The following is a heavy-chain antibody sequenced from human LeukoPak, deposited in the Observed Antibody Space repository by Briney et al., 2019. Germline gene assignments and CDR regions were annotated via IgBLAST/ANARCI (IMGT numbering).Heavy chain of an antibody. CDR2: IYYSGST. J-gene: IGHJ3*02. CDR1: GGSISSGGYY. Sequence: SETLSLTCTVSGGSISSGGYYWSWIRQHPGKGLEWIGYIYYSGSTYYNPSLKSRVTISVDTSKNQFSLKLGSVTAADTAVYYCASLSIAVAYAFDIWGQGTMVTVSS. CDR3: ASLSIAVAYAFDI. D-gene: IGHD6-19*01. V-gene: IGHV4-31*03.